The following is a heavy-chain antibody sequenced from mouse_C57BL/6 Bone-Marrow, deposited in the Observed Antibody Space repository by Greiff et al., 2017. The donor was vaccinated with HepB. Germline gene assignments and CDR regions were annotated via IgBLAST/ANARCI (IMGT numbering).Heavy chain of an antibody. D-gene: IGHD1-1*01. J-gene: IGHJ1*03. Sequence: VKLQESGPGLVAPSQSLSITCTVSGFSLTSYGVDWVRQPPGKGLEWLGVIWGGGSTNYNSALMSRLSISKDNSKSQVFLKKNSLQTDDTDMYYCAKHGAITTVVDWYFDVWGTGTTVTVSS. CDR1: GFSLTSYG. V-gene: IGHV2-9*01. CDR3: AKHGAITTVVDWYFDV. CDR2: IWGGGST.